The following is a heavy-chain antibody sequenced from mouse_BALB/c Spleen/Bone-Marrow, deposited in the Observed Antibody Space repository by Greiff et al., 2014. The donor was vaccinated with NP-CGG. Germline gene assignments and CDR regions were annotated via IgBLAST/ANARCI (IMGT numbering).Heavy chain of an antibody. CDR2: IYPGSGST. CDR3: ARLDGNYRYAMDY. J-gene: IGHJ4*01. D-gene: IGHD2-1*01. CDR1: GYTFTDYV. Sequence: VQLQESGPELVKPGASVKMSCKASGYTFTDYVITWVKQRTGQGLEWIGEIYPGSGSTYYNEKFKGKATLTADKSSNTAYMQLGSLTSEDSAVHFCARLDGNYRYAMDYWGQGTSVTVSS. V-gene: IGHV1-77*01.